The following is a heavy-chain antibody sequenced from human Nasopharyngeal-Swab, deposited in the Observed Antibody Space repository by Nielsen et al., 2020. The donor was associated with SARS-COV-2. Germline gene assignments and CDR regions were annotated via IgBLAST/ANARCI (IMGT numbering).Heavy chain of an antibody. Sequence: GESLKISCAASGFIFSSYELNWVRQAPGMGLEWVSYISESGSVISYADSVEGRFTISRDNAKDSLYLHINSLRAEDTAVYYCARDSGPGTTGNAFDICGQGTKVTVSS. CDR3: ARDSGPGTTGNAFDI. J-gene: IGHJ3*02. CDR1: GFIFSSYE. CDR2: ISESGSVI. V-gene: IGHV3-48*03. D-gene: IGHD1-1*01.